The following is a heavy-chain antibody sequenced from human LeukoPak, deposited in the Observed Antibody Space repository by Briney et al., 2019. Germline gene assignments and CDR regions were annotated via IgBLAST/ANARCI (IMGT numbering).Heavy chain of an antibody. Sequence: GGSLRLSCAASGFTFSSHAMSWVRQAPGKGLEWVSSISSGAGTYYADSVKGRFTISRDNSKNTLYLQMNSLTAEDTALYYCAKDRYCSGGSCSSDFDYWGQGTLVTVSS. CDR3: AKDRYCSGGSCSSDFDY. J-gene: IGHJ4*02. CDR2: ISSGAGT. V-gene: IGHV3-23*01. CDR1: GFTFSSHA. D-gene: IGHD2-15*01.